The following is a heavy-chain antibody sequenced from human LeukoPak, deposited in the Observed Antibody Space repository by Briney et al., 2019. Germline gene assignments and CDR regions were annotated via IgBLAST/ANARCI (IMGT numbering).Heavy chain of an antibody. D-gene: IGHD3-3*01. CDR3: AKHTSYHYYYMDV. V-gene: IGHV3-23*01. CDR2: ISGSGGST. Sequence: GGSLRLSCAASGFTFSSYAMSWVRQAPGKGLEWVSTISGSGGSTYYADSVKGQFTIPRDNSKNTLYLQMNSLRAADTAVYYCAKHTSYHYYYMDVWGKGTTVTVSS. J-gene: IGHJ6*03. CDR1: GFTFSSYA.